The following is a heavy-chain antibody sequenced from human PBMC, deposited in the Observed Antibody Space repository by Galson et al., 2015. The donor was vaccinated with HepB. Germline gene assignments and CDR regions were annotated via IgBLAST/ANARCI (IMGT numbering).Heavy chain of an antibody. CDR3: VTDRGRREWGVLSPFDF. V-gene: IGHV3-15*07. CDR2: IRSKTDGGTT. Sequence: SLRLSCAVSGFSFSDAWMNWVRQAPGKGLGWVGRIRSKTDGGTTDYAAPVKGRFSISRDDSKTTLYLQMNSLKTEDTAVYYCVTDRGRREWGVLSPFDFWGQGTLVTVSS. J-gene: IGHJ4*02. D-gene: IGHD1-26*01. CDR1: GFSFSDAW.